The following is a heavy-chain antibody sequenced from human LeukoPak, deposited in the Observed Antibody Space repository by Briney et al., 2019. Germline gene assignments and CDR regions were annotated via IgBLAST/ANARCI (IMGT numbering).Heavy chain of an antibody. J-gene: IGHJ4*02. CDR2: ISGSGGST. CDR3: ANLPSSRYVWEDY. CDR1: GFTFSSYA. V-gene: IGHV3-23*01. Sequence: GGSLRLSCAASGFTFSSYAMSWVRQAPGKGLEWVSAISGSGGSTYYADSVKGRFTISRDNSKNTLYLQMNSLRAEDTAVYYCANLPSSRYVWEDYWGPGTLVTVSS. D-gene: IGHD6-13*01.